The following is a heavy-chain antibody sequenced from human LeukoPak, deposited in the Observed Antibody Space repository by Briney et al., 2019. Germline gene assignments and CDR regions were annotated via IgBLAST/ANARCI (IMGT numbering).Heavy chain of an antibody. V-gene: IGHV3-7*01. CDR1: GFPFSSYW. Sequence: GGSLRLSCVASGFPFSSYWMTWVRQAPGKGLEWVANIKQDGSKKSYVDSVKGRFTISRDNAKNSLYLQMNSLRAEDTAVYYCARHSYGYNYWGQGTLVTVSS. CDR2: IKQDGSKK. D-gene: IGHD5-18*01. J-gene: IGHJ4*02. CDR3: ARHSYGYNY.